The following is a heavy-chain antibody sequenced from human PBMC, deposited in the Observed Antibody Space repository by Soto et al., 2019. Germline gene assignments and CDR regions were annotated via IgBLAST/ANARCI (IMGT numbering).Heavy chain of an antibody. D-gene: IGHD3-10*01. Sequence: GASVKVSCKASGYTFTGYYMHWVRQAPGQGLEWMGWINPNSGGTNYAQKFQGRVTMARDTSISTAYMELSRLRSDDTAVYYCARAGDYYGSGSYYSPIYYCRMDVWGQGTTVTVSS. CDR2: INPNSGGT. J-gene: IGHJ6*02. CDR1: GYTFTGYY. CDR3: ARAGDYYGSGSYYSPIYYCRMDV. V-gene: IGHV1-2*02.